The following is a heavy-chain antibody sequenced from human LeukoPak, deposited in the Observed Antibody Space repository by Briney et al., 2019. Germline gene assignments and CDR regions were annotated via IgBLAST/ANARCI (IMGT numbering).Heavy chain of an antibody. J-gene: IGHJ4*02. Sequence: GKSLRLSCAASGFTFSNYAMHWVRQAPGKGLEWVSLISSGGAYEYYADSVKGRFTISRDNSKNTLYLQLNSLRAEDTAVHYCARDSTYYYDSGSSGPHYFDNWGQGTLVTVSS. V-gene: IGHV3-30*01. CDR3: ARDSTYYYDSGSSGPHYFDN. CDR2: ISSGGAYE. CDR1: GFTFSNYA. D-gene: IGHD3-10*01.